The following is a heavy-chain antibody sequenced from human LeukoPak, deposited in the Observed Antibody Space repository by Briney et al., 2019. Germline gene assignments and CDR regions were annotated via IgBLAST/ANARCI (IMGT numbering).Heavy chain of an antibody. CDR2: IYPGDSDT. J-gene: IGHJ6*03. Sequence: GESLKISCKGSGYSFTSYWIGWVRQMPGKGLEWMGIIYPGDSDTRYSPSFQGQVTISADKSISTAYLQWSSLKASGTAMYYCARVRIAVATDYYMDVWGKGTTVTISS. CDR3: ARVRIAVATDYYMDV. CDR1: GYSFTSYW. D-gene: IGHD6-19*01. V-gene: IGHV5-51*01.